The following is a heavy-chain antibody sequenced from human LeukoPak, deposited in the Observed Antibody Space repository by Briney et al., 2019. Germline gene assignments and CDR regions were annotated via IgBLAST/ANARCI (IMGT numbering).Heavy chain of an antibody. CDR1: GGSISSYY. CDR3: ARRFARNWYFDL. D-gene: IGHD3-16*01. V-gene: IGHV4-4*07. Sequence: SSETLSLTCTVSGGSISSYYWSWIRQPAGKGLEWIGRIYTSGSTNYNPSLKSRVTMSVDTSKNQFSLKLSSVTAADTAIYYCARRFARNWYFDLWGRGTLVTVSS. J-gene: IGHJ2*01. CDR2: IYTSGST.